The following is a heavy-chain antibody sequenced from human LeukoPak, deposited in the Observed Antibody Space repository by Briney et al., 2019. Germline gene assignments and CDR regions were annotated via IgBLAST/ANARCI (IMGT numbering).Heavy chain of an antibody. V-gene: IGHV4-59*01. J-gene: IGHJ4*02. D-gene: IGHD5-18*01. CDR1: GGSISSYY. Sequence: SETLSLTCSVSGGSISSYYWSWIRQPPGKGLEWIGYIYSSGSTNYNPSLKSRVTIAVDTSKNQFSLKLSSVTAADTAVYYCARDTAMVFDYWGQGTLVTVSS. CDR3: ARDTAMVFDY. CDR2: IYSSGST.